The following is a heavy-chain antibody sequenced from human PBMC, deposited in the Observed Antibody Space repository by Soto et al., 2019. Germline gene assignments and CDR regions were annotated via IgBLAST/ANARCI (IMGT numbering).Heavy chain of an antibody. CDR1: GGSISSGGYY. J-gene: IGHJ4*02. V-gene: IGHV4-30-4*08. D-gene: IGHD4-17*01. CDR3: ARLTTVTTLIDY. CDR2: IYYSGST. Sequence: SETLSLTCTVSGGSISSGGYYWSWIRQHPGKGLEWIGYIYYSGSTYYNPSLKSRVTISVDTSKNQFSLKLSSVTAADTAVYYCARLTTVTTLIDYWGQGTLVTVSS.